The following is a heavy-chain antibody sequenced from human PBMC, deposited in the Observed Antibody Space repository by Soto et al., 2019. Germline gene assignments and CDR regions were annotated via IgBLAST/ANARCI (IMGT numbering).Heavy chain of an antibody. D-gene: IGHD3-16*02. CDR2: ISGSGGST. V-gene: IGHV3-23*01. Sequence: PGGSLRLSCAASGFTFSSYAMSWVRQAPGKGLEWVSAISGSGGSTYYADSVKGRFTISRDNSKNTLYLQMNSLRAEDTAVYYCAKAGPYDNIWGSNRSHYFDSWGQGTLVTASP. CDR1: GFTFSSYA. J-gene: IGHJ4*02. CDR3: AKAGPYDNIWGSNRSHYFDS.